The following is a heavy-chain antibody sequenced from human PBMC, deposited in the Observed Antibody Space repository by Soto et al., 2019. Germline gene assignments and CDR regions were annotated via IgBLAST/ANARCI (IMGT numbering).Heavy chain of an antibody. CDR2: IYYSGST. V-gene: IGHV4-31*03. Sequence: PSETLSHTCTVSGGSIISGGYYWSWIRQHPGKGLEWIGYIYYSGSTYYNPSLKSRVTISVDTSKNQFSLKLSSVTAADTAVYYCARGRYCSSTSCYAYNWFDPWGQGTLVTVSS. CDR1: GGSIISGGYY. D-gene: IGHD2-2*01. J-gene: IGHJ5*02. CDR3: ARGRYCSSTSCYAYNWFDP.